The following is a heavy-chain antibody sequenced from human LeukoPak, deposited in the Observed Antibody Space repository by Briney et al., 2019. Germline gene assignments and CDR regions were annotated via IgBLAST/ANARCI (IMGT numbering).Heavy chain of an antibody. Sequence: ASVRVSCKASGYTFTSYDINWVRQATGQGLEWMGWMNPNSGNTGYAQKFQGRVTMTRNTSISTAYMELSSLRSEDTAVYYCARAPSITGTTPPGYWGQGTLVTVSS. CDR3: ARAPSITGTTPPGY. V-gene: IGHV1-8*01. D-gene: IGHD1-7*01. CDR1: GYTFTSYD. J-gene: IGHJ4*02. CDR2: MNPNSGNT.